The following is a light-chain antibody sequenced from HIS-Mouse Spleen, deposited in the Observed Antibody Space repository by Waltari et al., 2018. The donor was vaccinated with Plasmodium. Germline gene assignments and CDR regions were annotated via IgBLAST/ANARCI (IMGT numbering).Light chain of an antibody. CDR3: QQYYSYPWT. Sequence: AIRMTQSPSSFSASTGDRVTITCRASQGISSYLAWYQQKPGKAPKPLIYAASTVQSGVPSRFSGSGSGTDFTLTISCLQSEDFATYYCQQYYSYPWTFGQGTKVEIK. CDR1: QGISSY. V-gene: IGKV1-8*01. J-gene: IGKJ1*01. CDR2: AAS.